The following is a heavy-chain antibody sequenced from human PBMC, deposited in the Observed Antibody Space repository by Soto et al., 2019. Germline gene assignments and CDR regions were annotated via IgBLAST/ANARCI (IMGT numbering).Heavy chain of an antibody. D-gene: IGHD2-15*01. CDR1: GFTFSSYG. Sequence: GGSLRLSCAASGFTFSSYGMHWVRQAPGKGLEWVAVISYDGSNKYYADSVKGRFTISRDNSKNTLYLQMNRLRAEDTAVYYCAKDTQVVAATDYFDYWGQGTLVTVSS. V-gene: IGHV3-30*18. J-gene: IGHJ4*02. CDR2: ISYDGSNK. CDR3: AKDTQVVAATDYFDY.